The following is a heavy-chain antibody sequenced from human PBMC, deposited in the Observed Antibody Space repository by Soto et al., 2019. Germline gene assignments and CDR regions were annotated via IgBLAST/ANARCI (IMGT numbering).Heavy chain of an antibody. CDR1: GFTFSSYW. CDR2: INSDESSA. J-gene: IGHJ6*02. CDR3: ARGVESTRNAMDV. Sequence: PGGSLSLSCAASGFTFSSYWMHWVRQAPGKGLVWVSRINSDESSANYADSVKGRFTISRDSAKNTVYLQMSSLSDEDTAMYFCARGVESTRNAMDVWGQGTTVTVSS. D-gene: IGHD2-15*01. V-gene: IGHV3-74*01.